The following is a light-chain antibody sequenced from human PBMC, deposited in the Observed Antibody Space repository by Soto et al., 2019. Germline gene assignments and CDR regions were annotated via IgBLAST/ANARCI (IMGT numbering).Light chain of an antibody. V-gene: IGKV3-11*01. Sequence: EIVLTQSPATLSLSPGERATLSCRASQSVSSYLAWFQQKPGQAPRLLIYDKSNRATGVPARFSGSGSGTDYTLTISSLEPEDFAVYYCQQRSNWLLTFGGGTQVEIK. CDR2: DKS. CDR3: QQRSNWLLT. CDR1: QSVSSY. J-gene: IGKJ4*01.